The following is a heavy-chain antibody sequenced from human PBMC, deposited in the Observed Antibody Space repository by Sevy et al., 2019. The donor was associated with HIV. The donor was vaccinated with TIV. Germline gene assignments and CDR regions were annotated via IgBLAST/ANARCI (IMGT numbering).Heavy chain of an antibody. V-gene: IGHV3-7*01. CDR2: IKQDGSEK. D-gene: IGHD6-6*01. Sequence: GGLRLSCAASGFTFSSYWMSWVRQAPGKGLEWVAKIKQDGSEKYYVDSVKGGFTISRDKAKNSLYLQMNSLRAEDTAVYYCARVAGPLVPAYFDYWGQGTLVTVSS. J-gene: IGHJ4*02. CDR3: ARVAGPLVPAYFDY. CDR1: GFTFSSYW.